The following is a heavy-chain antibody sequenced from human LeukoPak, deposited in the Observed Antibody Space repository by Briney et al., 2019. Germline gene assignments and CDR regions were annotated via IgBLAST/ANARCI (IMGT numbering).Heavy chain of an antibody. V-gene: IGHV4-59*01. D-gene: IGHD3-10*01. Sequence: SSETLSLTCTVSGGSISSYYWSWIRQPPGKGLEWIGYIYYSGSTNYNPSLKSRVTISVDTSKNQFSLRLSSVTAADTAVYYCARDTSGWSYSTNWFDPWGQGTLVTVSS. CDR2: IYYSGST. J-gene: IGHJ5*02. CDR1: GGSISSYY. CDR3: ARDTSGWSYSTNWFDP.